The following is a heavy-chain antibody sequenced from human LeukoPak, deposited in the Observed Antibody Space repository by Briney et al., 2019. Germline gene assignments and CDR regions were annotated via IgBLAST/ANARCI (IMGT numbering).Heavy chain of an antibody. CDR1: GYTFTSYD. CDR3: AKDLLDFWSGPDY. V-gene: IGHV1-8*01. CDR2: MNPNSGNT. D-gene: IGHD3-3*01. Sequence: ASVKVSCKASGYTFTSYDINWVRQATGQGLEWMGWMNPNSGNTGYAQKFQGRVTMTRNTSISTAYMELSSLRSEDTAVYYCAKDLLDFWSGPDYWGQGTLVTVSS. J-gene: IGHJ4*02.